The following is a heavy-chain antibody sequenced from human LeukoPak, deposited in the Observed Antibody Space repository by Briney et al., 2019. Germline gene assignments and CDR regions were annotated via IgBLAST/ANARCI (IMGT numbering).Heavy chain of an antibody. Sequence: SETLSLTCTVSGGSISSYYWSWIRQPPGKGLEWIGYSYYNGSTNYNPSLKSRVTISVDTSKNQFSLKLSSVTAADTAVYYCATVVTRDYFDYWGQGTLVTVSS. CDR2: SYYNGST. D-gene: IGHD4-17*01. CDR1: GGSISSYY. V-gene: IGHV4-59*01. CDR3: ATVVTRDYFDY. J-gene: IGHJ4*02.